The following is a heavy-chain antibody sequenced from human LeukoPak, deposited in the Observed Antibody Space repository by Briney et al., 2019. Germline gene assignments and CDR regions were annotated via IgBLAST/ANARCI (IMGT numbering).Heavy chain of an antibody. CDR1: GGSISNNNYL. D-gene: IGHD6-6*01. Sequence: PSETLSLTCTVSGGSISNNNYLWGWIRQPPGKGLEWIGSIYYRGSTYYNPSLKSRVTISVDTSKSQFSLRLSSVTAADTAVYYCASPSSSFENWGQGTLVTVSS. CDR3: ASPSSSFEN. V-gene: IGHV4-39*07. CDR2: IYYRGST. J-gene: IGHJ4*02.